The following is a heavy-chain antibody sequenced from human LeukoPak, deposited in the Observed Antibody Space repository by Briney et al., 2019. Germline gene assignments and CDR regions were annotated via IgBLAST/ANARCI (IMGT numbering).Heavy chain of an antibody. D-gene: IGHD3-22*01. J-gene: IGHJ4*02. CDR1: GYTFTSYG. Sequence: ASVKVSCKASGYTFTSYGISWVRQAPGQGLEWMGWISAYNGNTNYAQKLQGRVTMTTDTSTSTAYMELRSLRSDDTAVYYCARDLGPVTYYYDSSGYYGDWGQGTLVTGSS. CDR2: ISAYNGNT. CDR3: ARDLGPVTYYYDSSGYYGD. V-gene: IGHV1-18*01.